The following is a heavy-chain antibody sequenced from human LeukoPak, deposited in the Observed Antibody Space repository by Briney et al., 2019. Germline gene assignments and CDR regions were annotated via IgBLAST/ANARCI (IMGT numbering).Heavy chain of an antibody. J-gene: IGHJ3*02. V-gene: IGHV3-7*03. CDR3: AKDRGGRYFDWSGVTSDAFDI. CDR2: IKQDGSEK. CDR1: GFTFSSYW. Sequence: GGSLRLSCAASGFTFSSYWMSWVRQAPGKGLEWVANIKQDGSEKYYVDSVKGRFTISRDNAKNSLYLQMNSLRAEDTAVYYCAKDRGGRYFDWSGVTSDAFDIWGQGTMVTVSS. D-gene: IGHD3-9*01.